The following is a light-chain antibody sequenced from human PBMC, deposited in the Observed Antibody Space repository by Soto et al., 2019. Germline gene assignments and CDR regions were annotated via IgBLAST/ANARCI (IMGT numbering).Light chain of an antibody. CDR3: QQYNSYPGT. CDR2: KAS. J-gene: IGKJ1*01. V-gene: IGKV1-5*03. Sequence: DIQMTQSPSTLSASVGDRVTITCRASQSISSWLAWYLQKPGKAPKVLIYKASSLEGGVPSRFSGSGSGTEFTLTISSLQPDDFATYYCQQYNSYPGTFGQGTKVEIK. CDR1: QSISSW.